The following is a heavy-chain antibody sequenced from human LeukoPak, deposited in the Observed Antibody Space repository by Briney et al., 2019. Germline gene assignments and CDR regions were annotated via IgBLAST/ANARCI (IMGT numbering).Heavy chain of an antibody. V-gene: IGHV1-18*01. J-gene: IGHJ3*02. CDR3: ARNLYGSGYKDAFDI. D-gene: IGHD3-10*01. Sequence: GASVKVSCKASGYTFTSYGISWVRQAPGQGLEWMGWISAYNGNTNYAQKLQGRVTMTTDTSTSTAYMELRSLRSDDTAVYYCARNLYGSGYKDAFDIWGQGTMVTVSS. CDR2: ISAYNGNT. CDR1: GYTFTSYG.